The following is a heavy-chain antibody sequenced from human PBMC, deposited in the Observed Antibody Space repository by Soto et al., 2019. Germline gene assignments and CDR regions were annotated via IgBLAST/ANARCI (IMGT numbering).Heavy chain of an antibody. J-gene: IGHJ4*02. D-gene: IGHD2-21*02. CDR2: IIPIFGTA. Sequence: QVQLVQSGAEVKKPGSSVKVSCKASGGTFSSYAISWVRQAPGQGLEWMGGIIPIFGTANFAQKFQGRVTITTDESTCNGYIYVSSLRSSDMAVYYSTRCDFVVMTATWGWGQGTLVTVSS. CDR1: GGTFSSYA. V-gene: IGHV1-69*05. CDR3: TRCDFVVMTATWG.